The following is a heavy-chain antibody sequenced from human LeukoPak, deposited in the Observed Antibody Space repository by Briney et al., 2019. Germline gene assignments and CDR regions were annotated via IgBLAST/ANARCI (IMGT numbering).Heavy chain of an antibody. Sequence: PVGSLRLSCSPPALSLSHYCISWLRQAPGNGLESVPNINQDGSDEYYVDSVMGRFTIYKENATKSVYLQMNSLRPEDTAIYSCARSGVTPALDVWRQGTTVTVSS. CDR2: INQDGSDE. V-gene: IGHV3-7*04. CDR3: ARSGVTPALDV. CDR1: ALSLSHYC. J-gene: IGHJ6*02. D-gene: IGHD4-23*01.